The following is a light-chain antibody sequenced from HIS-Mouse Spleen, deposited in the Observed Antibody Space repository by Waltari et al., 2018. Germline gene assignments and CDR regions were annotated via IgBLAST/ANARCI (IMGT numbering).Light chain of an antibody. CDR2: DNN. J-gene: IGLJ3*02. CDR1: SSNIGNNY. V-gene: IGLV1-51*01. Sequence: QSVLTQPPSVSAPPGQKFTISCSGSSSNIGNNYVSWYQQLPGTAPKLLIYDNNKRPSGIPDRFSGSKSGTSATLGITGLQTGDEADYYCGTWDSSLSAWVFGGGTKLTVL. CDR3: GTWDSSLSAWV.